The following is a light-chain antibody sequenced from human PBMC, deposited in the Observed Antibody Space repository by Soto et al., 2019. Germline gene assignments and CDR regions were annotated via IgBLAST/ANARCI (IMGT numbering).Light chain of an antibody. CDR2: EAS. J-gene: IGKJ4*01. Sequence: DIVMTQSPDSLTVSLGESATINCKSSKSLLYRSNNKNYVGWYQQKPGQPPQLLISEASTRESGVPDRISGSGSGTDFTLPISSLQAEDVAVYYCQQYSGSPPTFGGGTKVEIK. CDR1: KSLLYRSNNKNY. CDR3: QQYSGSPPT. V-gene: IGKV4-1*01.